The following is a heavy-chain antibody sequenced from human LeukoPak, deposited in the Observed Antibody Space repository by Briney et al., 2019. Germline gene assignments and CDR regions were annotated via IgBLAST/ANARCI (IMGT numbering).Heavy chain of an antibody. CDR3: AGYGRITIFGVVITVFDAFDI. CDR1: GFTVSNNY. J-gene: IGHJ3*02. Sequence: PGGSLRLSCAASGFTVSNNYISWVRQAPGKGLEWVSAISGSGGSTYYADSVKGRFTISRDNSKNTLYLQMNSLRAEDTAVYYCAGYGRITIFGVVITVFDAFDIWGQGTMVTVSS. V-gene: IGHV3-23*01. D-gene: IGHD3-3*01. CDR2: ISGSGGST.